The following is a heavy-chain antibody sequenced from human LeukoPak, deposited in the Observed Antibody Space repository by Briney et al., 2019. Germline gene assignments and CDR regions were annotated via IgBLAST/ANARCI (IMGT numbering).Heavy chain of an antibody. CDR1: GFSFSSYG. CDR3: AKGGKEGCSTTSCYWDNWFDP. J-gene: IGHJ5*02. CDR2: IWYDGSKK. Sequence: PGGSLRLSCAASGFSFSSYGMHWVRQAPGKGLEWVAVIWYDGSKKYNADSMKGRFTISRDNSKNTLYLQMNSLRAEDTAVYYCAKGGKEGCSTTSCYWDNWFDPWGQGTLVTVSS. D-gene: IGHD2-2*01. V-gene: IGHV3-33*06.